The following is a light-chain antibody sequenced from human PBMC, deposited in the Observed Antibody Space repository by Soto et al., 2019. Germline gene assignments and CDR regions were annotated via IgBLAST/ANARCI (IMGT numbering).Light chain of an antibody. CDR2: WAS. CDR1: RRLLHSSDNKNH. V-gene: IGKV4-1*01. Sequence: DLGMIHSPESLSVSLGERATSNCKSRRRLLHSSDNKNHLAWYQHKPGQPPKLLFYWASTRESGVPDRFIGGGSGTNFTLTISSLQPDDVAVYYCQPYYDTHITVGPVTRLEIK. CDR3: QPYYDTHIT. J-gene: IGKJ5*01.